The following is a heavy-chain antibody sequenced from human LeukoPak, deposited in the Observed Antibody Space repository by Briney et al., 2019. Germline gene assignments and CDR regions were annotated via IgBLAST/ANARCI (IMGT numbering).Heavy chain of an antibody. D-gene: IGHD3-10*01. V-gene: IGHV3-53*01. Sequence: GGSLRLSCAASGFTVSSNYMSWVRQAPGKGLEWVSVIYSGGSTYYADSVKGRFTISRDNSKNTLYLQMNSLRAEDTAVYYCATHYYGGYFDYWGQGTLVTVSS. CDR1: GFTVSSNY. CDR2: IYSGGST. CDR3: ATHYYGGYFDY. J-gene: IGHJ4*02.